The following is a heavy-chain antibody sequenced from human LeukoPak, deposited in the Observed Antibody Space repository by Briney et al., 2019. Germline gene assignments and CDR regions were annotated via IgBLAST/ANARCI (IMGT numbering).Heavy chain of an antibody. Sequence: SVKVSCKASGGTFSSYAISWVRQAPGQGLEWMGGIIPIFGTANYAQKFQGRVTITADESTSTAYMELSSLRSEGTAVYYCARLEITTVTTSDYWGQGTLVTVSS. V-gene: IGHV1-69*01. D-gene: IGHD4-17*01. CDR3: ARLEITTVTTSDY. J-gene: IGHJ4*02. CDR2: IIPIFGTA. CDR1: GGTFSSYA.